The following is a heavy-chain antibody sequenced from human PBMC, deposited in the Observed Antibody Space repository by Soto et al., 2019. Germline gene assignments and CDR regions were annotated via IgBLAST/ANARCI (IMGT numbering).Heavy chain of an antibody. CDR1: GGTFSSYA. CDR3: ARDVAAAGTRYFDY. D-gene: IGHD6-13*01. Sequence: SVKVSCKASGGTFSSYAISWVRQAPGQGLEWMGGIIPIFGTANYAQKFQGRVTITADESTSTAHMELSSLRSEDTAVYYCARDVAAAGTRYFDYWGQGNLVTVSS. J-gene: IGHJ4*02. CDR2: IIPIFGTA. V-gene: IGHV1-69*13.